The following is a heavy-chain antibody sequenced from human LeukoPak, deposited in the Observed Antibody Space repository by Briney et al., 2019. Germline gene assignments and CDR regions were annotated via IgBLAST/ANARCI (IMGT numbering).Heavy chain of an antibody. V-gene: IGHV3-23*01. CDR2: ISCSGGST. CDR3: AKENNEAYYYYGMDV. J-gene: IGHJ6*02. D-gene: IGHD1/OR15-1a*01. Sequence: PGGSLRLSCAASGFTFSSYAMSWVRQAPGKGLEWVSAISCSGGSTYYADSVKGRFTISRDNSKNTLYLQMNSLRAEDTAVYYCAKENNEAYYYYGMDVWGQGTTVTVSS. CDR1: GFTFSSYA.